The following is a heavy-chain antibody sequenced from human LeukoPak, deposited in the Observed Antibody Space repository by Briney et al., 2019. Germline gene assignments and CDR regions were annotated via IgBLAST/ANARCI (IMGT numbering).Heavy chain of an antibody. D-gene: IGHD6-13*01. Sequence: PSQTLSLTCTVSGGSISSGDYYWSWIRQPPGKGLEWIGYIYYSGSTYYNPSLKSRVTISVDTSKNQFSLKLSSVTAADTAVYYCARDSGGAAAVDYWGQGTLVTVSS. J-gene: IGHJ4*02. CDR3: ARDSGGAAAVDY. CDR1: GGSISSGDYY. V-gene: IGHV4-30-4*01. CDR2: IYYSGST.